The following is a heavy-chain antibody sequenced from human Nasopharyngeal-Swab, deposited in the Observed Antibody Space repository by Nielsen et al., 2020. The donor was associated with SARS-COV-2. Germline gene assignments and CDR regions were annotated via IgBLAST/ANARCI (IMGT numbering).Heavy chain of an antibody. CDR1: GFTFDDYT. Sequence: GESLKISCAASGFTFDDYTMHWVRQAPGKGLEWVSLISWDGGSTYYADSVKGRFTISRDNSKNSLYLQMNRLRTEDTALYYCAKEGTYGYYMDVWGKGTTVTVSS. J-gene: IGHJ6*03. CDR3: AKEGTYGYYMDV. V-gene: IGHV3-43*01. D-gene: IGHD4-17*01. CDR2: ISWDGGST.